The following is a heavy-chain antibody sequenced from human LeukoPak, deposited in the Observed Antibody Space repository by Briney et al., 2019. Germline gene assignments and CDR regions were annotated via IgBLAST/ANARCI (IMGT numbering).Heavy chain of an antibody. Sequence: ASVKVSCKVSGYTLTELSMHWVRQAPGKGLEWMGDFDPEDGETIYAQKFQGRVTMTEDTSTDTAYMELSSLRSEDTAVYYCATLSVKGIVATYFDYWGQGTLVTVSS. CDR1: GYTLTELS. V-gene: IGHV1-24*01. J-gene: IGHJ4*02. CDR2: FDPEDGET. CDR3: ATLSVKGIVATYFDY. D-gene: IGHD5-12*01.